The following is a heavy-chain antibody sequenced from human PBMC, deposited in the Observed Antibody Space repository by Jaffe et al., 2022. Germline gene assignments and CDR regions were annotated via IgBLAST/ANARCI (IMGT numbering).Heavy chain of an antibody. V-gene: IGHV5-51*03. CDR3: VRRPFRYGSGMSVWFDP. Sequence: EVQLVQSGAEVKKPGESLKISCKGSGYSFTSYWIGWVRQMPGKGLEWMGIIYPGDSDTRYSPSFQGQVTISADKSISTAYLQWSSLKASDTAMYYCVRRPFRYGSGMSVWFDPWGQGTLVTVSS. D-gene: IGHD3-10*01. J-gene: IGHJ5*02. CDR2: IYPGDSDT. CDR1: GYSFTSYW.